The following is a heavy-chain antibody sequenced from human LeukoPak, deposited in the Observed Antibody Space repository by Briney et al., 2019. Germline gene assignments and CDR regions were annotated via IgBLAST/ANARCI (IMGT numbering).Heavy chain of an antibody. Sequence: GRSLRLSCVASGFTFSSYGMHWVRQAPGKGLEWVAVIWYDGSNKYYADSVKGRFTISRDNSKNTLYLQMNSLRAEDTAVYYCARDSATYFDYWGQGTLVTVSS. J-gene: IGHJ4*02. CDR1: GFTFSSYG. D-gene: IGHD1-1*01. CDR3: ARDSATYFDY. V-gene: IGHV3-33*01. CDR2: IWYDGSNK.